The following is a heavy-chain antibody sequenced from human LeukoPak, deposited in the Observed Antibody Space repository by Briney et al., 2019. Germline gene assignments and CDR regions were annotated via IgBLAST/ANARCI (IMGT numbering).Heavy chain of an antibody. J-gene: IGHJ3*02. CDR3: ARVAPHCGGYCSLWAFDI. V-gene: IGHV4-34*01. Sequence: SETLSLTCAVYGGSFSGYYWSWIRQPPGKGLEWIGEINHSGSTNYNPSLKSRLTISVDTYNNQSSLKLISVTAADRAVYYCARVAPHCGGYCSLWAFDIWGQGTMVTVSS. D-gene: IGHD2-21*02. CDR1: GGSFSGYY. CDR2: INHSGST.